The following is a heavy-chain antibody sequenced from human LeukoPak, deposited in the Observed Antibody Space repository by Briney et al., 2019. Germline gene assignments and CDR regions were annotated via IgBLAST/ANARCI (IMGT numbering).Heavy chain of an antibody. CDR1: GFSFTTYW. V-gene: IGHV3-7*01. CDR2: IKQDGTEK. D-gene: IGHD3-10*01. CDR3: ARLAKYFYGSETYYFFEH. Sequence: GGSLRLSCAASGFSFTTYWMSWVRQAPGKGLEWVANIKQDGTEKYYVDSVKGRFTISRDNAKNSLYLQMNSLRVEDTAVYYCARLAKYFYGSETYYFFEHWGQGTPVTASS. J-gene: IGHJ4*02.